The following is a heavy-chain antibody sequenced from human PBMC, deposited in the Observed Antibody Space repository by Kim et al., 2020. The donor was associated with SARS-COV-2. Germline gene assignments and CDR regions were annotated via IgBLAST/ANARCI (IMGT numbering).Heavy chain of an antibody. CDR3: SIEPQKSSFFYFDY. V-gene: IGHV3-23*01. CDR1: GFTFSRYA. CDR2: ISGSGNT. Sequence: GGSLRLSCAASGFTFSRYAMNWVRQSPGQGLEWVSRISGSGNTSYADSVKGRFIISRDDSKNTLYFHISSLRAEDTAVYSCSIEPQKSSFFYFDYWFQVT. D-gene: IGHD6-19*01. J-gene: IGHJ4*02.